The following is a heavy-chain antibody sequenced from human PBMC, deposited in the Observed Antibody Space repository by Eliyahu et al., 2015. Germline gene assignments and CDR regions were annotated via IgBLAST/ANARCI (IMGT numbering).Heavy chain of an antibody. J-gene: IGHJ4*02. CDR3: AVGSYRVFDY. D-gene: IGHD3-16*02. CDR1: GASISSSSYY. CDR2: IYYSGST. V-gene: IGHV4-31*03. Sequence: QVQLQESGPGLVKPSQTLSLTCTVSGASISSSSYYWRWIRQHPGKGLEWIGYIYYSGSTDYNPSLKSRVTISVDTSKNQFSLDLSSVTAADTAVYYCAVGSYRVFDYWGQGTLVTVSS.